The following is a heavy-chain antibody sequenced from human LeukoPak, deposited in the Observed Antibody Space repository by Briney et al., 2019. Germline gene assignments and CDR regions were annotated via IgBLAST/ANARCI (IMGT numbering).Heavy chain of an antibody. D-gene: IGHD4-23*01. V-gene: IGHV3-11*06. Sequence: GGSLRLSCAASGFIFSDYYMSFIRQAPGKGLEWVSYISTSSSYTIYADSVKGRFTISRDNAKNSLYLQMNSLRAEDTAVYYCARVIYGGWQGELSDWGQGTLVTVSS. J-gene: IGHJ4*02. CDR2: ISTSSSYT. CDR1: GFIFSDYY. CDR3: ARVIYGGWQGELSD.